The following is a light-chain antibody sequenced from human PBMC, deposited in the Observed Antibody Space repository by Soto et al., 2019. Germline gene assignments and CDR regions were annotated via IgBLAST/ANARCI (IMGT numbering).Light chain of an antibody. CDR1: QSVSSY. CDR3: QQRSNWPLMYS. V-gene: IGKV3-11*01. J-gene: IGKJ2*01. CDR2: YAS. Sequence: LVLTQSQATLSLSPGERATLSCRASQSVSSYLAWYQQKPGQAPRLLLYYASNMATGIPARFSGSGSGTDFTHTSGSLEPEDCAVYACQQRSNWPLMYSFGQPTKLEF.